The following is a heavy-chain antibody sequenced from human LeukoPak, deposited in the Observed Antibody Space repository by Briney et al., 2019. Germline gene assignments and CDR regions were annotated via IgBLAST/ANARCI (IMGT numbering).Heavy chain of an antibody. V-gene: IGHV3-23*01. CDR1: GFTFSSYA. CDR2: ISGSGGST. CDR3: AKVSPGDAFDI. Sequence: PGGSLRLSCAAYGFTFSSYAMSWVRQAPGKGVELVSAISGSGGSTYYAHSVKGRFTISRHNSKNTLYLQMNSLRAEDTAVYYCAKVSPGDAFDIWGQGTMVTVSS. J-gene: IGHJ3*02.